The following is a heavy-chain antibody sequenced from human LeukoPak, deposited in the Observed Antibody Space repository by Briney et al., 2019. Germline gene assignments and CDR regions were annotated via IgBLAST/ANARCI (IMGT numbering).Heavy chain of an antibody. J-gene: IGHJ4*02. CDR3: ARIPNPSSSWYRSGYY. Sequence: SETLSLTCAVYGGSFSGYYWTWIRQPPGKGLEWIGEINHSGSTNYNPSLKSRVTISVDTSKNQFSLKLSSVTAADTAVYYCARIPNPSSSWYRSGYYWGQGTLVTVSS. CDR2: INHSGST. CDR1: GGSFSGYY. V-gene: IGHV4-34*01. D-gene: IGHD6-13*01.